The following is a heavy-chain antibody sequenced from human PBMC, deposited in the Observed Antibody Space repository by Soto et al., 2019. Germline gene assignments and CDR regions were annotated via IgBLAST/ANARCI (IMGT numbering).Heavy chain of an antibody. CDR2: ISRSSSHM. J-gene: IGHJ5*02. Sequence: GGSLRLSCAASGFTFGSYSMNWVRQAPGKGLEWVSSISRSSSHMYYADSVKGRFTISRDNAKNSLYLQMNSLRAEDTAVYYCARDLHDYVSFRFDPWGQGTLVTVSS. CDR1: GFTFGSYS. CDR3: ARDLHDYVSFRFDP. V-gene: IGHV3-21*01. D-gene: IGHD3-16*01.